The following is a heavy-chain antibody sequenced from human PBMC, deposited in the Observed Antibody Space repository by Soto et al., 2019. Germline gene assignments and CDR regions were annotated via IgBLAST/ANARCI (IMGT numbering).Heavy chain of an antibody. CDR3: AKEVFGVVAGSGLDT. D-gene: IGHD2-15*01. Sequence: GGSLNISCAASELIFPTYAMTWVRQAPGKGLEWVSSISGSTDDTFYADSVKGRFTISRDNSKNTLFLQMNSLRAEDTAVYSCAKEVFGVVAGSGLDTWGQGTLVTVSS. J-gene: IGHJ5*02. V-gene: IGHV3-23*01. CDR1: ELIFPTYA. CDR2: ISGSTDDT.